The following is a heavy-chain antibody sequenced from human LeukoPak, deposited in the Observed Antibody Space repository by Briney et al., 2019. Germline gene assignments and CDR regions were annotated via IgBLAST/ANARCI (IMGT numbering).Heavy chain of an antibody. CDR2: LSGSGSST. J-gene: IGHJ6*02. Sequence: GGSLRLSCAASGFSFSSYAMSWVRQAPGKGLEWVSALSGSGSSTYYADSVKGRFTISRDNSKNTLYLQMNSLRAEDTAVYYCAKDLSYGLDVWGQGTTVTASS. V-gene: IGHV3-23*01. CDR1: GFSFSSYA. CDR3: AKDLSYGLDV. D-gene: IGHD2/OR15-2a*01.